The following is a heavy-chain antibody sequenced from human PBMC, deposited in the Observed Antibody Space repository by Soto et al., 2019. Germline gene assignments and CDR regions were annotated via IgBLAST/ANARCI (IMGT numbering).Heavy chain of an antibody. CDR3: ARHLRSGSDTNYFAV. J-gene: IGHJ4*02. Sequence: SETLSLTCTVSGGSISSYYWSWIRQPPGKGLEWIGYIYYSGSTNYNPSLKSRVTISVDTSKNQFSLKLSSVTAADTAVYYCARHLRSGSDTNYFAVSGQGSLLIVSS. CDR2: IYYSGST. V-gene: IGHV4-59*08. D-gene: IGHD1-26*01. CDR1: GGSISSYY.